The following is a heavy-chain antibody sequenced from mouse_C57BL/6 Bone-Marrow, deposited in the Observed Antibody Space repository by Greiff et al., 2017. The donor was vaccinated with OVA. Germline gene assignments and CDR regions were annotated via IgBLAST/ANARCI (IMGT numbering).Heavy chain of an antibody. CDR1: GYTFTSYW. CDR3: ARRKGGYFDV. Sequence: QVQLQQSGAELVKPGASVKMSCKASGYTFTSYWITWVKQRPGQGLEWIGDIYPGSGSTNYNEKFKSKATMTVDTSSSTAYMQLSSLTSEDSAVYYCARRKGGYFDVWGTGTTVTVSS. V-gene: IGHV1-55*01. CDR2: IYPGSGST. J-gene: IGHJ1*03.